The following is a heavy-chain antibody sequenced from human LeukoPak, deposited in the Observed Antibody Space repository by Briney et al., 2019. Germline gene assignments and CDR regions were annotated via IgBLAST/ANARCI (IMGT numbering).Heavy chain of an antibody. Sequence: SGPAQVKPTQTLTLTCTFSGFSLNTNGMRVSWIRQSPGRALEYFARIDWDDNTFYSASLRSRLTISKDTSKNQVILTMTNMDPVDTATYYCARSSHSGVWYDLDYWGQGILVTVSS. J-gene: IGHJ4*02. D-gene: IGHD6-19*01. CDR1: GFSLNTNGMR. CDR2: IDWDDNT. V-gene: IGHV2-70*04. CDR3: ARSSHSGVWYDLDY.